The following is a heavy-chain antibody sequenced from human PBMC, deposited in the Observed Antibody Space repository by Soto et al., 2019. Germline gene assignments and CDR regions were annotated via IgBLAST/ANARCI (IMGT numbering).Heavy chain of an antibody. J-gene: IGHJ4*02. Sequence: SETLSLTCAVSGGSISSSNWWSWVRQPPGKGLEWIGEIYHSGSTNYNPSLKSRVTISVDKSKNQFSLKLSSVTATDTAVYYCARERRESAYSSNGTGYYWGQGTLVTVSS. V-gene: IGHV4-4*02. CDR3: ARERRESAYSSNGTGYY. D-gene: IGHD6-13*01. CDR2: IYHSGST. CDR1: GGSISSSNW.